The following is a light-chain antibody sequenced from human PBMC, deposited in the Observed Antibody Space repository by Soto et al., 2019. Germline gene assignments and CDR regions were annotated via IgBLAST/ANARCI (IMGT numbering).Light chain of an antibody. CDR1: QSISTY. CDR2: AAS. CDR3: QQSYSNPQT. J-gene: IGKJ1*01. V-gene: IGKV1-39*01. Sequence: DIQMTQSSSSLSASVGDRVTITCRASQSISTYLNWYQQKPGKAPKLLIYAASSFQSGVPSRFSGSGSGTDFTLTISSLQPEDFATYYCQQSYSNPQTFGQGT.